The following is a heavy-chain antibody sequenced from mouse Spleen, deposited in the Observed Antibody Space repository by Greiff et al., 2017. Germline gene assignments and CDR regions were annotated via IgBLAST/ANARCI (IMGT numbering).Heavy chain of an antibody. CDR1: GYSITSGYY. CDR3: ARGTAGRGYFDY. V-gene: IGHV3-6*01. D-gene: IGHD3-3*01. CDR2: ISYDGSN. J-gene: IGHJ2*01. Sequence: EVQLVESGPGLVKPSQSLSLTCSVTGYSITSGYYWNWIRQFPGNKLEWMGYISYDGSNNYNPSLKNRISITRDTSKNQFFLKLNSVTTEDTATYYCARGTAGRGYFDYWGQGTTLTVSS.